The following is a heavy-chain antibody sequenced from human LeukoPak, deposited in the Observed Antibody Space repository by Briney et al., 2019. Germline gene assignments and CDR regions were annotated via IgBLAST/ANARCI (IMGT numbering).Heavy chain of an antibody. CDR1: GFTFTTFW. V-gene: IGHV3-74*01. D-gene: IGHD6-13*01. CDR2: INHDGSSA. J-gene: IGHJ4*02. Sequence: TGGSLRLSCATSGFTFTTFWMHWVRHAPGKGLVWVARINHDGSSANYVDSVKGRFTISRDNAKNTVYLQMNSLRAEDTAVYYCAGYSSSWYHDYWGQGTLVTVSS. CDR3: AGYSSSWYHDY.